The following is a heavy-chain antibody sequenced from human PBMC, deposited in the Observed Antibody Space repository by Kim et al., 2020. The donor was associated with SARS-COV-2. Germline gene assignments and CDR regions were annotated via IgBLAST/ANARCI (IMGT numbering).Heavy chain of an antibody. V-gene: IGHV3-48*01. CDR2: ISTTSCHI. CDR1: GFTFSSYG. D-gene: IGHD6-19*01. CDR3: AFRAG. J-gene: IGHJ4*02. Sequence: GGSLRLSCAASGFTFSSYGMFWVRQAPWKGLELVSYISTTSCHIFYAYSVKGRFTISRDNAKNSLYLQMSSLSAEDTALYYCAFRAGWGQGTLVTFSS.